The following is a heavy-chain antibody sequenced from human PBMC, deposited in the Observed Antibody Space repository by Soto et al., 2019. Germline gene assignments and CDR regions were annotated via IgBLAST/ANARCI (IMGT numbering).Heavy chain of an antibody. J-gene: IGHJ5*02. V-gene: IGHV1-8*01. D-gene: IGHD3-3*02. CDR2: MNPNSGNT. Sequence: GASVKVSCKASGYTFTSYDINWVRQATGQGLEWMGWMNPNSGNTGYAQKFQGRVTMTRNTSISTAYMELSSLRSEDTAVYYCARGSIKSNWFDPWGQGTLVTVSS. CDR3: ARGSIKSNWFDP. CDR1: GYTFTSYD.